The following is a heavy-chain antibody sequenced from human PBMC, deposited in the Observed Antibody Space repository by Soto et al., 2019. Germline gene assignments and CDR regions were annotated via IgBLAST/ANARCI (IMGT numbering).Heavy chain of an antibody. D-gene: IGHD1-26*01. CDR2: ISYDGSNK. Sequence: GGSLRLSCAASGFTFSSYAMHWVRQAPGKGLEWVAVISYDGSNKYYADSVKGRFTISRDNSKNTLYLQMNSLRAEDTAVYYCARDRSGGSYYRTPAFDIWGQGTMVTVSS. V-gene: IGHV3-30-3*01. J-gene: IGHJ3*02. CDR3: ARDRSGGSYYRTPAFDI. CDR1: GFTFSSYA.